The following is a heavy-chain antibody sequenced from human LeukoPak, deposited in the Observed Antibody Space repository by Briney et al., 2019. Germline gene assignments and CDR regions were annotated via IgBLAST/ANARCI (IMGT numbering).Heavy chain of an antibody. J-gene: IGHJ4*02. V-gene: IGHV3-33*01. Sequence: PGGSLRLSCAASGFTFSSYGMHWVRQAPGKGLKWVAVIWYDGSNKYYADSVKGRFTISRDNSKNTLYLQMNSLRAEDTAVYYCAREPYDSSGYYYFDYWGQGTLVTVSS. D-gene: IGHD3-22*01. CDR2: IWYDGSNK. CDR1: GFTFSSYG. CDR3: AREPYDSSGYYYFDY.